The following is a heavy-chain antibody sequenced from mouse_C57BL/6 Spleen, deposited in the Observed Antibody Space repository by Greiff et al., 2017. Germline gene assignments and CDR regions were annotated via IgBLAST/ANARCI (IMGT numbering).Heavy chain of an antibody. Sequence: EVQVVESGSGMVKPSQSLSLTCTVTGYSITSGYDWHWIRHFPGNKLEWMGYISYSGSTNYNPSLKSRISITHDTSKNHFFLKLNSVTTEDTATYYCAREGDWYFDVWGTGTTVTVSS. CDR2: ISYSGST. J-gene: IGHJ1*03. V-gene: IGHV3-1*01. CDR1: GYSITSGYD. CDR3: AREGDWYFDV.